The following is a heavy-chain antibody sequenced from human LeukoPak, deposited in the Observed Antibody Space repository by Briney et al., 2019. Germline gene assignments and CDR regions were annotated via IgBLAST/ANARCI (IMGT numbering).Heavy chain of an antibody. CDR1: GFTFSSYG. CDR3: ARDSVFLWGYPQYYFDY. V-gene: IGHV3-33*01. CDR2: IWYDGSNK. J-gene: IGHJ4*02. D-gene: IGHD3-16*02. Sequence: PGRSLRLSCAASGFTFSSYGMHWVRQAPGKGLEWVAVIWYDGSNKYYADSVKGRFTISRDNSKNTLYLQMNSLRAEDTAVYYCARDSVFLWGYPQYYFDYWGQGTLVTVSS.